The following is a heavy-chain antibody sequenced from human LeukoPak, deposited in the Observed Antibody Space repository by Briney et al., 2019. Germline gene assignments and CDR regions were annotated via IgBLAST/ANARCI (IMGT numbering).Heavy chain of an antibody. CDR1: GFTVSSNY. J-gene: IGHJ4*02. Sequence: GGSLRPSCAASGFTVSSNYMSWVRQAPGKGLEWVSVIYSGGSTYYADSVKGRFTISRDNSKNTLYLQMNSLRAEDTAVYYCARALRWLQLDYWGQGTLVTVSS. CDR2: IYSGGST. D-gene: IGHD5-24*01. CDR3: ARALRWLQLDY. V-gene: IGHV3-53*01.